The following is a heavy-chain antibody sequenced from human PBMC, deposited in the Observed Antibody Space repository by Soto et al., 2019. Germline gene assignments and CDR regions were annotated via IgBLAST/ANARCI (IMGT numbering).Heavy chain of an antibody. CDR3: ARGGHVVVVTAALDY. CDR1: GDTFSDYY. Sequence: QVQLMQSGAEVKKPGASVKVSCKASGDTFSDYYIHWVRQAPGQGLEWLGTVNPSGGHTTYSQHFLCRVTMTRDTSTRTRHMELTSLTSEDTAVYYGARGGHVVVVTAALDYWGQGTLVTVSS. D-gene: IGHD2-21*02. V-gene: IGHV1-46*01. J-gene: IGHJ4*02. CDR2: VNPSGGHT.